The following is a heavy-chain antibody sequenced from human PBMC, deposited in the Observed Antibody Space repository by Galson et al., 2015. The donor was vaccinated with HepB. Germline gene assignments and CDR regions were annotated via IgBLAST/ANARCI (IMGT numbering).Heavy chain of an antibody. J-gene: IGHJ4*02. Sequence: SLRLSCAASGFSISVNYISWVSQASGKGLEWLSVSYTAGTAYYADSVKGRFINSRDNSKNMLSLQMSSLRVEDTAVYYCASSYCTAGSCYFDYWDRGTLVTVSS. CDR2: SYTAGTA. D-gene: IGHD2-15*01. CDR3: ASSYCTAGSCYFDY. V-gene: IGHV3-66*01. CDR1: GFSISVNY.